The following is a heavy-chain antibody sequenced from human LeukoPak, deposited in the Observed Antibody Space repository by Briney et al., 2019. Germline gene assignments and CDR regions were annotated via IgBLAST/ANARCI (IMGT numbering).Heavy chain of an antibody. J-gene: IGHJ4*02. CDR2: ISSSSSTI. CDR1: GFTFSSYS. D-gene: IGHD2-2*01. Sequence: GGSLRLSCAASGFTFSSYSMNWVRQAPGKGLEWVSYISSSSSTIYYADSVKGRFTISRDNSKNTLYLQMNSLRAEDTAVYYCAKATPYCSSTSCQDYWGQGTLVTVSS. CDR3: AKATPYCSSTSCQDY. V-gene: IGHV3-48*01.